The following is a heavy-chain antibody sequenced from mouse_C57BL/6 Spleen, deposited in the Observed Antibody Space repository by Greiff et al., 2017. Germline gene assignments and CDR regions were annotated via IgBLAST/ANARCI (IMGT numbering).Heavy chain of an antibody. CDR3: ARLDYYGSSYAMDY. CDR2: ISSGSSTI. V-gene: IGHV5-17*01. Sequence: DVQLVESGGGLVKPGGSLKLSCAASGFTFSDYGMHWVRQAPEKGLEWVAYISSGSSTIYYADTVKGRFTISRDNAKNTLFLQMTSLRSEDTAMYYCARLDYYGSSYAMDYWGQGTSVTVSS. CDR1: GFTFSDYG. D-gene: IGHD1-1*01. J-gene: IGHJ4*01.